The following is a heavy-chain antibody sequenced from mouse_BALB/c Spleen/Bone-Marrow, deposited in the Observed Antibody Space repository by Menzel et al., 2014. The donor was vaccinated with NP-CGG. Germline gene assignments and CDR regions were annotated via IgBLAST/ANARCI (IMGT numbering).Heavy chain of an antibody. CDR1: DNTFSSYW. J-gene: IGHJ2*01. Sequence: LKESGSERVRPAASFMLSCKASDNTFSSYWMHRVKQSPGQGLEWIGNIYPGSDSTNYDEKFKSKATLTVDTSSSTAYMQLSSLTSEDSAVYDCTPRLRYWGQGATHTVSS. D-gene: IGHD1-2*01. CDR2: IYPGSDST. V-gene: IGHV1S22*01. CDR3: TPRLRY.